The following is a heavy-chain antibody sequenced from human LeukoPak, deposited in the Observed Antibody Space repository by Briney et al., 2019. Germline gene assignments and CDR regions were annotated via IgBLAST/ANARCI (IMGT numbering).Heavy chain of an antibody. V-gene: IGHV3-21*01. CDR1: GFTFSSFG. Sequence: GGSLRLSCATSGFTFSSFGMNWVRQAPGKGLEWVSSISATSSYISYADSVKGRFTVSRDNAKNSLSLQMNSLRVEDTAVYYCTRDFRFRYFDSSSNYWGQGTLVTVSS. D-gene: IGHD3-9*01. CDR3: TRDFRFRYFDSSSNY. J-gene: IGHJ4*02. CDR2: ISATSSYI.